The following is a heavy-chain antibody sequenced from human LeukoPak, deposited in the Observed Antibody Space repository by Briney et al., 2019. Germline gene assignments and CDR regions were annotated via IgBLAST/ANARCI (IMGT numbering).Heavy chain of an antibody. CDR1: GFTFNNYA. V-gene: IGHV3-23*01. CDR2: ISGSGGST. D-gene: IGHD1-26*01. J-gene: IGHJ3*02. Sequence: GGSLRLSCAASGFTFNNYAMSWVRQAPGEGLEWVSTISGSGGSTYYADSVKGRFTISRDNSKNTLYLQMNSLRAEDTAEYYCAKDWGSGSYQPDAFDIWGQGTMVTVSS. CDR3: AKDWGSGSYQPDAFDI.